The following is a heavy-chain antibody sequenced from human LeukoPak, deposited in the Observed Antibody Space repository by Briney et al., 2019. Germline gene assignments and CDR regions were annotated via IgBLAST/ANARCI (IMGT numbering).Heavy chain of an antibody. V-gene: IGHV1-69*13. Sequence: SVKVSCKASGATFSRSAVAWVRQAPGQGLEWMGGTTPIFGTPNYPQKFQGRVTIAADESTNTAYMELTNLSSDDTAVYFCARPTDGYNYGPLEYWGRGTLVTVSS. D-gene: IGHD5-24*01. CDR1: GATFSRSA. CDR3: ARPTDGYNYGPLEY. J-gene: IGHJ4*02. CDR2: TTPIFGTP.